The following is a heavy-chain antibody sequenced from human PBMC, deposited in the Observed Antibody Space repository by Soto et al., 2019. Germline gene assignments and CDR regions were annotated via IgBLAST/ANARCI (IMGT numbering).Heavy chain of an antibody. CDR1: GYTFTNYA. CDR2: INGGNGNT. V-gene: IGHV1-3*01. Sequence: ASVKVSCKASGYTFTNYAMHWVRQAPGQRLEWMGWINGGNGNTKYSQTFQGRVTITRDTSASTAYMELISLRSEDTAVYYCARDIQGGSSSWLYYYYYGMDGWGQGTTVTVAS. CDR3: ARDIQGGSSSWLYYYYYGMDG. J-gene: IGHJ6*01. D-gene: IGHD6-13*01.